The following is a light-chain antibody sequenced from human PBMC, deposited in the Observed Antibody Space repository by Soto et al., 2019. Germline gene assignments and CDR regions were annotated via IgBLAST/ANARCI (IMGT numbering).Light chain of an antibody. CDR1: QTVGASY. CDR2: GAS. V-gene: IGKV3-20*01. Sequence: EIVLTQSPDTLSLSPGDRATVSRRASQTVGASYVAWYQHKPGQAPRFLMYGASTRATGIPDRFSGSGSGTEFTLTIDSLEPEDFGLYYCQQYGRSPWTFGQGTRVEI. CDR3: QQYGRSPWT. J-gene: IGKJ1*01.